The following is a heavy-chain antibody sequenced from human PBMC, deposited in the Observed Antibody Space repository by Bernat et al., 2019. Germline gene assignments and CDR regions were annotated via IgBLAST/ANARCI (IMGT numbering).Heavy chain of an antibody. D-gene: IGHD1-26*01. CDR3: AGASKCQIVNYFGY. J-gene: IGHJ4*02. V-gene: IGHV1-69*06. CDR2: IIPFFGTA. CDR1: GGTFSSYA. Sequence: QVQLVQSGAEVKKPGSSVKVSCKASGGTFSSYAISWVRQASGQGLEWMGGIIPFFGTANYAPQLQGRVTITAEKATSTAYMEMSSMGSEDRGVYCCAGASKCQIVNYFGYWGQGTLVPVSS.